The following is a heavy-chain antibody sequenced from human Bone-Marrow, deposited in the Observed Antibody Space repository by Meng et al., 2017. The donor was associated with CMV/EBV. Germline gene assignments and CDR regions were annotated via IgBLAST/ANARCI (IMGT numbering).Heavy chain of an antibody. D-gene: IGHD6-13*01. V-gene: IGHV3-21*01. CDR3: ARDKAVAATGHPYYYGMDV. CDR2: IYSSSSYI. J-gene: IGHJ6*02. CDR1: GFTFSSYS. Sequence: ESLKISCAASGFTFSSYSMNWVRQTPGKGLEGVSSIYSSSSYIYYTDSVKGRFTISRDNSKNSLSLQMNSPRAEDTAVYYGARDKAVAATGHPYYYGMDVWGQGTMVTVSS.